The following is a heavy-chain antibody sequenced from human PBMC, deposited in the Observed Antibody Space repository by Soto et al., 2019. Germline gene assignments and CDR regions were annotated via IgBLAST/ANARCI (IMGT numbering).Heavy chain of an antibody. D-gene: IGHD5-18*01. CDR2: IKQDGSEK. Sequence: GGSLRLSCAASGFTFSSYWMSWVRQAPGKGLEWVANIKQDGSEKYYVDSVKGRFTISRDNAKNSLYLQMNSLRAEDTAVYYCARDFSWGYTAMGYDAFDIWGQGTMVTVSS. CDR3: ARDFSWGYTAMGYDAFDI. V-gene: IGHV3-7*01. CDR1: GFTFSSYW. J-gene: IGHJ3*02.